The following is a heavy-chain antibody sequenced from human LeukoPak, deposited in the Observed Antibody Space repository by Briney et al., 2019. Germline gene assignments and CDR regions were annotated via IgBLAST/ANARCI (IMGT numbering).Heavy chain of an antibody. CDR2: FYYSGST. CDR3: ARGKWLLDY. J-gene: IGHJ4*02. CDR1: GGSISTYY. D-gene: IGHD3-22*01. Sequence: SETLSLTCTVSGGSISTYYWSWIRQPPGKGLECIGFFYYSGSTNYNPSLKSRVTISVDTSKNQFSLKLSSVTAADTAVYYCARGKWLLDYWGQGTLVTVSS. V-gene: IGHV4-59*01.